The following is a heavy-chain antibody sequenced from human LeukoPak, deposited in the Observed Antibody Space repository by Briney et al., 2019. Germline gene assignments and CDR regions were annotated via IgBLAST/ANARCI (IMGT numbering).Heavy chain of an antibody. CDR1: GFTFTTYA. Sequence: GGSLRLSCAASGFTFTTYAMSWVRQAPGKGLEWVSISSDSGGTTYYADPVKGRFTISRDNSKNTLYLQMNSLRVEDTAVYYCTNDFDYWGQGTLVTVSS. CDR2: SSDSGGTT. V-gene: IGHV3-23*01. J-gene: IGHJ4*02. CDR3: TNDFDY.